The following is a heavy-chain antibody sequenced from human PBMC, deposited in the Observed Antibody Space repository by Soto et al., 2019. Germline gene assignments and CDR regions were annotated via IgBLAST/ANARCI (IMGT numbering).Heavy chain of an antibody. Sequence: QVQLVQSGAEVKKPGASVKVSCKASGYTFTSYGISWVRQAPGQGLEWMGWISAYNGNTNYAQKLQGRVTMTIDTSTSTAYMELRSLRSDDTAVYYCARDVGYYDFWSGLALFDYWGQGTLVTVSS. V-gene: IGHV1-18*01. D-gene: IGHD3-3*01. J-gene: IGHJ4*02. CDR1: GYTFTSYG. CDR3: ARDVGYYDFWSGLALFDY. CDR2: ISAYNGNT.